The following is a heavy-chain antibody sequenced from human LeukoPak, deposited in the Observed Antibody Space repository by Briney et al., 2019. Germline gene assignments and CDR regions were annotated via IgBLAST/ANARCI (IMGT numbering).Heavy chain of an antibody. D-gene: IGHD2-8*01. CDR1: GGSISSGSYC. V-gene: IGHV4-61*02. Sequence: SETLSLTCTVSGGSISSGSYCWSWIRQPAGKGLEWIVRIYTSGSTNYNPSLKSRVTISVDTSKNQFSLKLSSVTAADTAVYYCARGYCTNGVCSLPNYMDVWGKGTTVTVSS. CDR3: ARGYCTNGVCSLPNYMDV. CDR2: IYTSGST. J-gene: IGHJ6*03.